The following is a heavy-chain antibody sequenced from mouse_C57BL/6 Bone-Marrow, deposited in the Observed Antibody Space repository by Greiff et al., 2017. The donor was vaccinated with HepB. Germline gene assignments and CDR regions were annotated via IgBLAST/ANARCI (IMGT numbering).Heavy chain of an antibody. CDR3: ARDHYGLAY. CDR2: INYDGSST. CDR1: GFTFSDYY. J-gene: IGHJ3*01. Sequence: EVKLMESEGGLVQPGSSMKLSCTASGFTFSDYYIAWVRQVPEKGLEWVANINYDGSSTYYLDSLKSRFIISRDNAKNILYLQMSSLKSEDTATYYCARDHYGLAYWGQGTLVTVSA. V-gene: IGHV5-16*01. D-gene: IGHD1-1*02.